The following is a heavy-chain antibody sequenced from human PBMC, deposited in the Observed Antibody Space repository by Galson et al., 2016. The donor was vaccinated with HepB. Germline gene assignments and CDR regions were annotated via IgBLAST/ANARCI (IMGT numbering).Heavy chain of an antibody. J-gene: IGHJ4*02. CDR2: ISGSGAGT. CDR1: GFIFSNYA. D-gene: IGHD6-6*01. Sequence: SLRLSCAASGFIFSNYAMSWVRQAPGKGLEWVSAISGSGAGTNYADSVRGRFTISRDNSKNTLYLQMNSLTAEGTAVYYCAKTPPGSSIQYFDYWGQGTLVTVSS. CDR3: AKTPPGSSIQYFDY. V-gene: IGHV3-23*01.